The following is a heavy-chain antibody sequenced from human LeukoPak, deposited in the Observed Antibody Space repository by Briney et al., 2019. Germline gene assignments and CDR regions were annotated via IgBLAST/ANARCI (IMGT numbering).Heavy chain of an antibody. CDR3: ARDKVIASAGTPNWFDP. Sequence: GASVKVSCKAPGYIFNKFGISWVRQAPGQGLEWVGWISAYDGNTEYAQNFQGRVTMTTDTSTSTAYMDLRSLRSDDTAVYYCARDKVIASAGTPNWFDPWGQGTLVTVSS. CDR1: GYIFNKFG. J-gene: IGHJ5*02. CDR2: ISAYDGNT. V-gene: IGHV1-18*01. D-gene: IGHD6-13*01.